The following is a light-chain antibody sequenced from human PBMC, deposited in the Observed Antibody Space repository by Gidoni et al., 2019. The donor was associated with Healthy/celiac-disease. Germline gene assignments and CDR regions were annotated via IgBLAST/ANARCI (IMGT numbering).Light chain of an antibody. Sequence: DIVMTQSPASLAVSLGERATINCKSSQSVLYSSNNKNYLAWYQQKPGQPPKLLIYWASTRESGVPDRFSGSGSGTDFTLTISSLQAEDVAVYYCQQYYSTLLTFGGXTKVEIK. CDR2: WAS. V-gene: IGKV4-1*01. CDR3: QQYYSTLLT. J-gene: IGKJ4*01. CDR1: QSVLYSSNNKNY.